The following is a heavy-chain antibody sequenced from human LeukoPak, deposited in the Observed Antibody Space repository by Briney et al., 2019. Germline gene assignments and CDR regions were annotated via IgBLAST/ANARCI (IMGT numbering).Heavy chain of an antibody. CDR3: ARKLRTGDSSGYHDY. D-gene: IGHD3-22*01. V-gene: IGHV4-34*01. CDR2: INHSGST. CDR1: GGSFSGYY. J-gene: IGHJ4*02. Sequence: SETLSLTCAVYGGSFSGYYWSWIRQPPGKGLEWIGEINHSGSTNYNPSLKSRVTISVDTSKNQFSLKLSSVTAADTAVYYCARKLRTGDSSGYHDYWGQGTLVTVSS.